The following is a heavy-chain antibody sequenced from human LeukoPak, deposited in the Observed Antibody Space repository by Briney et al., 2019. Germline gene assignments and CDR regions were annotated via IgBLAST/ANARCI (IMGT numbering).Heavy chain of an antibody. CDR2: INPSGGST. V-gene: IGHV1-46*01. CDR1: GYTFTSYY. J-gene: IGHJ4*02. D-gene: IGHD1-26*01. CDR3: ARGRSGSYPSGYFDY. Sequence: ASVTVSCKASGYTFTSYYMHWVRQAPGQGLEWMGIINPSGGSTSYAQKFQGRVTMTRDTSTSTVYMELSSLRSEDTAVYYCARGRSGSYPSGYFDYWGQGTLVTVSS.